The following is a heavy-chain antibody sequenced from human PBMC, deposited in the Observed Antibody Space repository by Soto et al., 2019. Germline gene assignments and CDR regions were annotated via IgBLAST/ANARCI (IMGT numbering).Heavy chain of an antibody. CDR2: IHSDVSST. Sequence: EVQLLESGGGLVQPGESLRLSCAASGFTFSYYWMHWVRQAPGMGLVWVSRIHSDVSSTTYADSVKGRFTISRDNASNTLYLQMNSLRAEDTAVYYCARGDRGAFDLWGQGTVLTVSS. J-gene: IGHJ3*01. CDR3: ARGDRGAFDL. CDR1: GFTFSYYW. V-gene: IGHV3-74*01. D-gene: IGHD1-26*01.